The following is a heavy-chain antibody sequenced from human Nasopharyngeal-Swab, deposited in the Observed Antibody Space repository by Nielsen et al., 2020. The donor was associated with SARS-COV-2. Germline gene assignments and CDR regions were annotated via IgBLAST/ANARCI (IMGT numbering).Heavy chain of an antibody. CDR3: ARGEHVDIVAHYMDV. CDR2: IKQDGSNK. V-gene: IGHV3-7*01. CDR1: GFTFSSYW. D-gene: IGHD5-12*01. J-gene: IGHJ6*03. Sequence: GESLKISCAASGFTFSSYWMSWVRQAPGKGLEWVANIKQDGSNKYYADSVKGRFTISRDNSKNTLYLQMNSLRAEDTAVYYCARGEHVDIVAHYMDVWGKGTTVTVSS.